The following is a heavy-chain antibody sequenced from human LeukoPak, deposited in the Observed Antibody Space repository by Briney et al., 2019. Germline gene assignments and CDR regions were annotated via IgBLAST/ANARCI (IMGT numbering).Heavy chain of an antibody. J-gene: IGHJ3*02. CDR3: TTTVDTAMVSI. Sequence: GGSLRLSCAASGFTFSNAWMSWVRQAPGKGLEWVGRIKSKTDGWTTDYAAPVKGRFTISRDDSKNTLYLQMNSLKTEDTAVYYCTTTVDTAMVSIWGQGTMVTVSS. CDR2: IKSKTDGWTT. D-gene: IGHD5-18*01. V-gene: IGHV3-15*01. CDR1: GFTFSNAW.